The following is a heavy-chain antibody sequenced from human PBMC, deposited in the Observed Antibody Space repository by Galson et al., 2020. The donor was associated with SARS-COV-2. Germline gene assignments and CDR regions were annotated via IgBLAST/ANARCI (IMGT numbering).Heavy chain of an antibody. CDR1: GFTYSSYA. V-gene: IGHV3-23*01. CDR2: ISGSGGST. CDR3: AKPKGVYDCRSGYAFDF. D-gene: IGHD3-3*01. Sequence: GGSLRLSCAASGFTYSSYAMSWVRQAPGKGLEWVSAISGSGGSTYYADSVKGRFTISRDNSKNTLFLQMSGLRAEDTAVYYCAKPKGVYDCRSGYAFDFGGQGTLVTVSS. J-gene: IGHJ4*02.